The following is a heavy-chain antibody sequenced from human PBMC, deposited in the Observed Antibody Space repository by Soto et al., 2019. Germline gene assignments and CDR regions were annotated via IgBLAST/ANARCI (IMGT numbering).Heavy chain of an antibody. V-gene: IGHV4-39*01. CDR3: ARHLYSGDSSGSFGY. D-gene: IGHD6-19*01. Sequence: QLQLQESGPGLVKPSQTLSLTRTVSDDSIGRSNYFWGWIRQPPGKGLEWIGNIFYSGNTHYNPSLKNRFPISLDTSNNHFSLRVSSVTAAATSVDYCARHLYSGDSSGSFGYWGPGALVIVSS. CDR2: IFYSGNT. J-gene: IGHJ5*01. CDR1: DDSIGRSNYF.